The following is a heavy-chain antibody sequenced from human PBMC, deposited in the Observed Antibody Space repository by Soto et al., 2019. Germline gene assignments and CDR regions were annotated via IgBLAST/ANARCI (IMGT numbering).Heavy chain of an antibody. Sequence: ASVKVSCKASGYTFTGYYMHWVRQAPGQGLEWMGRINPIRGGANYAQKFQGRVTITTDKSTSTAYMELSSLRSEDTAVYYCTIIRPAAFDIWGQGTMVTVSS. CDR3: TIIRPAAFDI. CDR2: INPIRGGA. D-gene: IGHD3-16*01. CDR1: GYTFTGYY. J-gene: IGHJ3*02. V-gene: IGHV1-2*02.